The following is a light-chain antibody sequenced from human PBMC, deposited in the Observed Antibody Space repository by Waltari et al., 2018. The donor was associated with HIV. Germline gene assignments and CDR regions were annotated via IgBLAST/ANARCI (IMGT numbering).Light chain of an antibody. CDR2: GVN. CDR3: SSYTDSDTLL. Sequence: QSALTQPASVSGSPGQSITISCTGDTNAIAIYDLVSWYQKYPGKAPQLIIYGVNTRPSGISNRFSGSRSGNTASLTISALHGDDEADYYCSSYTDSDTLLFGGGTKLTVL. V-gene: IGLV2-14*01. CDR1: TNAIAIYDL. J-gene: IGLJ2*01.